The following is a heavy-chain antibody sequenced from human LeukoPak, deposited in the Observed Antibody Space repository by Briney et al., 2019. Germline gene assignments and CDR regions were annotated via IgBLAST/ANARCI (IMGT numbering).Heavy chain of an antibody. Sequence: SPKVSSKAPGDTFTTYAISCVRHAPGQGLGWMGGITPILGTANDTQKFQGRVTIAAYESTSTAYRALSSLRSENRAVYYCARACITMVRGVISDYYYMDVWGKGTTVTVSS. D-gene: IGHD3-10*01. CDR1: GDTFTTYA. CDR2: ITPILGTA. J-gene: IGHJ6*03. CDR3: ARACITMVRGVISDYYYMDV. V-gene: IGHV1-69*13.